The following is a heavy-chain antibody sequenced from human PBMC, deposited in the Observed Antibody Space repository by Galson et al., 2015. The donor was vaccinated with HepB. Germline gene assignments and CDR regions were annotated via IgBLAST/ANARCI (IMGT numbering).Heavy chain of an antibody. CDR2: IKQDGSEK. CDR3: AREDHYDFWSGSNHNYYYYGMDV. Sequence: SLRLSCAASGFTFSSYWMSWVRQAPGKGLEWVANIKQDGSEKYYVDSVKGRFTISRDNAKNSLYLQMNSLRAEDTAVYYCAREDHYDFWSGSNHNYYYYGMDVWGQGTTVTVSS. V-gene: IGHV3-7*03. CDR1: GFTFSSYW. D-gene: IGHD3-3*01. J-gene: IGHJ6*02.